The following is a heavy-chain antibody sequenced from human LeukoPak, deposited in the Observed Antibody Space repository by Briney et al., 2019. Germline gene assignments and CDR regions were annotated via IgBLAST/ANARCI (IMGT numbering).Heavy chain of an antibody. V-gene: IGHV3-48*03. D-gene: IGHD4-11*01. J-gene: IGHJ4*02. Sequence: AGGSLRLSCAASGFTFSSYEMNWVRQAPGKGLEWVSYISTTGSTMYYADSVKGRFTISRDNAKNSLYLQMNSLRAEDTAVYYCARDNYPDYWGQGTLVTVSS. CDR2: ISTTGSTM. CDR1: GFTFSSYE. CDR3: ARDNYPDY.